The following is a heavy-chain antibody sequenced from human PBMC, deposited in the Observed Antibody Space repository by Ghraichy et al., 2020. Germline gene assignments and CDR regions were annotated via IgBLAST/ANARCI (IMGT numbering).Heavy chain of an antibody. Sequence: GGSLRLSCAASGFTLSSYWMSWVRQAPGKGLEWVANIKEDGSEKNYVDSVKGRFTISRDDAKNSLYLQMNSLRAEDSAVYYCANPLFGVSKAYFQNWGQGTLVAVSS. CDR2: IKEDGSEK. CDR1: GFTLSSYW. V-gene: IGHV3-7*03. D-gene: IGHD3-16*01. J-gene: IGHJ1*01. CDR3: ANPLFGVSKAYFQN.